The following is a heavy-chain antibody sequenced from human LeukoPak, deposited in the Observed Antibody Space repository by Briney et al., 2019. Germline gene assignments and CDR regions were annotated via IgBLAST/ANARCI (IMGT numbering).Heavy chain of an antibody. Sequence: GGSLRLSCAASGCTFSSYWMRWVRQAPGKGLVWVSRINGDGSSTSYADSVKGRFTISRDNAKNTLYLQMNSLRAEDTAVYYCARGQYYYDSTGYYFDYWGQGTLVTVSS. J-gene: IGHJ4*02. CDR2: INGDGSST. CDR1: GCTFSSYW. V-gene: IGHV3-74*01. CDR3: ARGQYYYDSTGYYFDY. D-gene: IGHD3-22*01.